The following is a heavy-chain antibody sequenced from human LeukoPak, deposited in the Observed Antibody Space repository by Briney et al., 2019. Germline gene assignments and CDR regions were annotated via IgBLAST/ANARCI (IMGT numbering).Heavy chain of an antibody. CDR1: GFTFSTYS. J-gene: IGHJ4*02. D-gene: IGHD4-17*01. CDR2: ISSSSSYI. Sequence: PGGSLRLSCAASGFTFSTYSMNWVRQAPGKGLEWVSSISSSSSYIYYADSVKGRFTSSRDNAKNSLYLQMNSLRAEDTAVYYCATYGDNGPDYWGQGTLVTVSS. V-gene: IGHV3-21*01. CDR3: ATYGDNGPDY.